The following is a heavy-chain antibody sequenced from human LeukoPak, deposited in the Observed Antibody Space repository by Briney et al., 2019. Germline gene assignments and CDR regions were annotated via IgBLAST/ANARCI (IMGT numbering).Heavy chain of an antibody. CDR2: IYYSGSI. V-gene: IGHV4-59*13. D-gene: IGHD3-22*01. CDR1: GGPISIYS. J-gene: IGHJ4*02. CDR3: ARNYDSSGYTAFGY. Sequence: SETLSLTCTVSGGPISIYSGIWFGNPPGRGLGWFGHIYYSGSINYNPSLKSRVTISVDTSKNQFSLKLSSVTAADTAVYYCARNYDSSGYTAFGYWGRGTLVTVSS.